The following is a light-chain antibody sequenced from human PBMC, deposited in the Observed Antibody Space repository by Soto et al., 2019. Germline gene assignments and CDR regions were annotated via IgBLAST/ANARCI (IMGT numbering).Light chain of an antibody. J-gene: IGKJ4*01. CDR2: DAS. V-gene: IGKV3-15*01. CDR3: QQYNNWPPLT. Sequence: EIVMTQSPATLSVSPGDRATLSCRASQSVSSSLAWYQQIPGQAPRLLIYDASTRATGIPARFGVSGSGTEFTLTISSLQYEYFAFYYCQQYNNWPPLTFGGGTKVELK. CDR1: QSVSSS.